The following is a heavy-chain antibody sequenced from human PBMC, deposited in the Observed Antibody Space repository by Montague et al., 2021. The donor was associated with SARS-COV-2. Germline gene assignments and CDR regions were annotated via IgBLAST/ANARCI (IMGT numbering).Heavy chain of an antibody. CDR1: GFTFSSYS. CDR3: ARGGNLWDSSGYYREGYFYGMDV. Sequence: SLRLSCAASGFTFSSYSMNWVRRAPGKGLEWVSYISSSSTTIYYADSVKGRFTISRDNAKNSLYLQVNSLRAEDTVVYYCARGGNLWDSSGYYREGYFYGMDVWGQGTTVTVSS. D-gene: IGHD3-22*01. J-gene: IGHJ6*02. V-gene: IGHV3-48*04. CDR2: ISSSSTTI.